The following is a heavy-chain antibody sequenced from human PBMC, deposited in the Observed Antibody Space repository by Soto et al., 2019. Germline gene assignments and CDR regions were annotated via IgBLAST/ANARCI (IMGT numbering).Heavy chain of an antibody. CDR1: GYIFTNCH. D-gene: IGHD3-3*01. J-gene: IGHJ6*02. CDR2: INPSGGGT. CDR3: ARDRFYDFWSGPPYDMDV. Sequence: QVQLVQSGTEVKKPGASVKVSCKASGYIFTNCHIHWVRQAPGQGLEWMGIINPSGGGTNYAQKFKGRVTMTRDTSTSTVYMELTSLKSEDTAVYYCARDRFYDFWSGPPYDMDVWGQGTTVIVSS. V-gene: IGHV1-46*01.